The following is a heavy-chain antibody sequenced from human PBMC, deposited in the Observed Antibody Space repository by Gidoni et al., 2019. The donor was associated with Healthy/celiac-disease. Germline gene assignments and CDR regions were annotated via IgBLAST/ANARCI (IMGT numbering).Heavy chain of an antibody. CDR2: ISGSGGST. Sequence: EVQLLESGGGLVQPGGSLRLSCAASGFTFSSYAMSWVRQAPGKGLGWVSAISGSGGSTYYADSVKGRFTISRDNSKNTLYLQMNSLRAEDTAVYYCSTRDWNPITNYYYGMDVWGQGTTVTVSS. D-gene: IGHD1-1*01. V-gene: IGHV3-23*01. CDR3: STRDWNPITNYYYGMDV. CDR1: GFTFSSYA. J-gene: IGHJ6*02.